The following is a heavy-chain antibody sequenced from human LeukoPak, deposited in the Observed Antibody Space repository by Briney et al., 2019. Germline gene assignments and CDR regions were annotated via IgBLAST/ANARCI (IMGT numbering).Heavy chain of an antibody. Sequence: ASVKVSCKVSGYTLTELSMHWVRQAPGKGLEWMGGFDPEDGETIYAQKFQGRVTMTEDTSTDTAYMELSSLRSEDTAVYYCATGGYCSGGSCYHGAFDIWGQGTMVTVSS. CDR3: ATGGYCSGGSCYHGAFDI. D-gene: IGHD2-15*01. CDR1: GYTLTELS. CDR2: FDPEDGET. V-gene: IGHV1-24*01. J-gene: IGHJ3*02.